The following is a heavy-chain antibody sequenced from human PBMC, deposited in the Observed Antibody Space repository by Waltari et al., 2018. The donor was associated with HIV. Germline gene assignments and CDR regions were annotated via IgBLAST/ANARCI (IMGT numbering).Heavy chain of an antibody. V-gene: IGHV4-31*03. CDR3: AREVVAATPGVLDY. D-gene: IGHD2-15*01. CDR1: GGSISSGGYY. CDR2: IYYSGST. J-gene: IGHJ4*02. Sequence: QVQLQESGPGLVKPSQTLSLTCTVSGGSISSGGYYWSWIRPHPGKGLEWIGYIYYSGSTYYNPSLKSRVTISVDTSKNQFSLKLSSVTAADTAVYYCAREVVAATPGVLDYWGQGTLVTVSS.